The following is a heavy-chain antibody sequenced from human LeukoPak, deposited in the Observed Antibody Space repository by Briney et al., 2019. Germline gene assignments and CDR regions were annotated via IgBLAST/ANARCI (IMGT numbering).Heavy chain of an antibody. CDR3: ARTITMIVVDVVFDY. CDR2: ISSSSSYI. J-gene: IGHJ4*02. Sequence: GGSLRLSCAASGFTFSSYSMNWVRQAPGKGLEWVSSISSSSSYIYYAVSVKGRFTISRDNAKNSLYLQMNSLRAEDTAVYYCARTITMIVVDVVFDYWGQGTLVTVSS. CDR1: GFTFSSYS. V-gene: IGHV3-21*01. D-gene: IGHD3-22*01.